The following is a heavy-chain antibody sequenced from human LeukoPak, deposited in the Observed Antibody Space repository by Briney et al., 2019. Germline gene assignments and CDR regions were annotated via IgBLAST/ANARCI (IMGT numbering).Heavy chain of an antibody. CDR2: ISAYNGNT. V-gene: IGHV1-18*01. Sequence: ASVKVSCKASGGTFSSYAISWVRQAPGQGLEWMGWISAYNGNTNYAQKLQGRVTMTTDTSTSTAYMELRSLRSDDTAVYYCARGPADSVVVVAATLSDGLDIWGQGTMVTVSS. D-gene: IGHD2-15*01. J-gene: IGHJ3*02. CDR3: ARGPADSVVVVAATLSDGLDI. CDR1: GGTFSSYA.